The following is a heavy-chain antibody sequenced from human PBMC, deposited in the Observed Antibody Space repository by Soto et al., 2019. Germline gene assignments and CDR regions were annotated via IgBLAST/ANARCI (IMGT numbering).Heavy chain of an antibody. J-gene: IGHJ4*02. V-gene: IGHV1-69*12. CDR1: GTTFSNFA. CDR2: IILPFGTP. Sequence: QVRLVQSGAEVKKTGSSVKVSCEASGTTFSNFAIGWVRQAPGQGLEWMGGIILPFGTPNYAQKFQGRVTISAEESMTTVYMELRGLQSGDTAVYYCVRGPDYEGYFDYWGQGTLVTVSS. CDR3: VRGPDYEGYFDY. D-gene: IGHD3-22*01.